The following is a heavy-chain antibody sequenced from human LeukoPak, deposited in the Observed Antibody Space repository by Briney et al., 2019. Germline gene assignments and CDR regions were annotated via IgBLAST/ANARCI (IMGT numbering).Heavy chain of an antibody. Sequence: HSGGSLRLSCAASGLTVSNNYLSWVRQAPGKGLEWVSGIYSDGTTHYVDSVKGRFTISRDNSKNTLYLQMNSLRAEDTAVYYCAKAEVGATRYYYGMDVWGQGTTVTVSS. CDR2: IYSDGTT. J-gene: IGHJ6*02. CDR1: GLTVSNNY. CDR3: AKAEVGATRYYYGMDV. V-gene: IGHV3-53*01. D-gene: IGHD1-26*01.